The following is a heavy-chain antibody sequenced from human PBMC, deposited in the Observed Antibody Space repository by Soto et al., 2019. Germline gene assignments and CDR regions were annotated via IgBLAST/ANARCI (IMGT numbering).Heavy chain of an antibody. Sequence: SETLSLTCTVSGGSISSGGYYWSWIRQHPGKGLEWIGYIYYSGSTYYNPSLKSRVTISVDTSKNQFSLKLSSVTAADTAVYYCARLLWGIAAAGSGPGSDYWGQGTLVTVSS. V-gene: IGHV4-31*03. CDR1: GGSISSGGYY. CDR2: IYYSGST. J-gene: IGHJ4*02. D-gene: IGHD6-13*01. CDR3: ARLLWGIAAAGSGPGSDY.